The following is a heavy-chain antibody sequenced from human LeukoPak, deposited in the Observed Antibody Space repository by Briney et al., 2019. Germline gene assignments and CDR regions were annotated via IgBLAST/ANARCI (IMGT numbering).Heavy chain of an antibody. Sequence: PSETLSLTCTVSGGSISSGSYYWSWIRQPAGKGLEWIGRIYTSGSTNYNPSLKSRVTMSVDTSKNQFSLKLSSVTAADTAVYYCARDDSSSWYVWGQGTLVTVSS. V-gene: IGHV4-61*02. J-gene: IGHJ4*02. D-gene: IGHD6-13*01. CDR3: ARDDSSSWYV. CDR2: IYTSGST. CDR1: GGSISSGSYY.